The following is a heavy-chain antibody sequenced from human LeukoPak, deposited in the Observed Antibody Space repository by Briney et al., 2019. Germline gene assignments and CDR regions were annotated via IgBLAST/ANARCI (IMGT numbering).Heavy chain of an antibody. D-gene: IGHD2-15*01. CDR3: ARWATRYYYYYYMDV. J-gene: IGHJ6*03. CDR2: ISAYNGNT. Sequence: ASVKVSCKASGYTFTSYGITWVRQAPGQGLEWMGWISAYNGNTNYAQKLQGRVTMTTDTSTSTAYMELRSLRSDDTAVYYCARWATRYYYYYYMDVWGKGTTVTVSS. V-gene: IGHV1-18*01. CDR1: GYTFTSYG.